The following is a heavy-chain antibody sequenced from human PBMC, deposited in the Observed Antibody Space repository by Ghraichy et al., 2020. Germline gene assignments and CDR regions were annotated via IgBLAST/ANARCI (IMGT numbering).Heavy chain of an antibody. J-gene: IGHJ4*02. CDR1: GGSISGFH. CDR3: ARHRVPVI. CDR2: IFHTGTT. V-gene: IGHV4-59*08. D-gene: IGHD2-21*01. Sequence: ETLSLTCTVLGGSISGFHWSWTRQAPGKGLEWIGSIFHTGTTNYSPSLKSRLTISLDASKNQFSLKLTSVTAADTAIYYCARHRVPVIWGQGTLVTVSS.